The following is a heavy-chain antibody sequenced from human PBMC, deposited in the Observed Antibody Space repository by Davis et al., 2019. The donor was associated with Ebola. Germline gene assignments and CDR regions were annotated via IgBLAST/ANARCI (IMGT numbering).Heavy chain of an antibody. D-gene: IGHD1-26*01. Sequence: PGGSLRLSCAASGFTFSSYGMHWVRQAPGKGLEWVAVISYDGSNKYYADSVKGRSTISRDNSKNTLYLQMNSLRAEDTAVYYWARGRKWERYYYYYGMDVWGQGTTVTVSS. CDR1: GFTFSSYG. J-gene: IGHJ6*02. CDR3: ARGRKWERYYYYYGMDV. V-gene: IGHV3-30*03. CDR2: ISYDGSNK.